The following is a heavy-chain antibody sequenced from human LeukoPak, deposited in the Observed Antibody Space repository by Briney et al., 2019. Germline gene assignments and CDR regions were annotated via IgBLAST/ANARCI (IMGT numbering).Heavy chain of an antibody. CDR3: ARQVAGTLRYYYYYYMDV. D-gene: IGHD6-19*01. V-gene: IGHV4-34*01. CDR2: INHSGST. J-gene: IGHJ6*03. Sequence: PSETLSLTCAVYGGSFSGYYWSWIRQPPGKGLEWIGEINHSGSTNYNPSLKSRVTISVDTSKNQFSLKLSSVTAADTAVYYCARQVAGTLRYYYYYYMDVWGKGTTVTISS. CDR1: GGSFSGYY.